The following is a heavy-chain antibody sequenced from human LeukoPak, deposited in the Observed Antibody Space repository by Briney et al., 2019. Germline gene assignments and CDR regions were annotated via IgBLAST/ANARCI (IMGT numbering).Heavy chain of an antibody. V-gene: IGHV1-2*02. D-gene: IGHD3-10*01. CDR1: GYTFTGYY. CDR2: INPNSGGT. CDR3: ARGLPRITMVRGVIKGNWFDP. J-gene: IGHJ5*02. Sequence: ASVKVSCKASGYTFTGYYMHRVRQAPGQGLEWIGWINPNSGGTNYAQKFQGRVTMTRDTSISTAYMELSRLRSDDTAVYYCARGLPRITMVRGVIKGNWFDPWGQGTLVTVSS.